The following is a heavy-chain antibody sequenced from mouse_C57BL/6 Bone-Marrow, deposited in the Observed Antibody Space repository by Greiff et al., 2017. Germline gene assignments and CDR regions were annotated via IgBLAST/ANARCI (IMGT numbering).Heavy chain of an antibody. J-gene: IGHJ3*01. CDR1: GFTFSDAW. CDR2: IRNKANNHAT. V-gene: IGHV6-6*01. CDR3: SAYYGSSPWFAY. Sequence: EVQRVESGGGLVQPGGSMKLSCAASGFTFSDAWMDWVRQSPEKGLEWVAEIRNKANNHATYYAESVKGRFTISRDDSKSSVYLQMNSLRAEDTGIYYCSAYYGSSPWFAYWGQGTLVTVSA. D-gene: IGHD1-1*01.